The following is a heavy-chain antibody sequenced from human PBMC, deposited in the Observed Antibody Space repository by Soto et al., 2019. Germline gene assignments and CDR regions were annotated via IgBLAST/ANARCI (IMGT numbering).Heavy chain of an antibody. V-gene: IGHV4-4*02. D-gene: IGHD2-15*01. Sequence: QVQLQESGPGLVKPSGTLSLTCAVSGGSISSSNWWSWVRQPPGKGLEWIGEIYHSGSTNYNPSLKSRVTISVDKSKNQFSLKLSYVTAADTAVYYCAGSCSGGSCYPGSFDYWGQGTLVTVSS. CDR2: IYHSGST. J-gene: IGHJ4*02. CDR3: AGSCSGGSCYPGSFDY. CDR1: GGSISSSNW.